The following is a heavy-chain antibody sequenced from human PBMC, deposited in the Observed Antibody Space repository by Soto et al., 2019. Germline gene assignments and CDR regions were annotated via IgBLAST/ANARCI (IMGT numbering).Heavy chain of an antibody. Sequence: PGGSRRLSCAASGFTFSTYAMQWVRQAPGKGLEFVSSISSNGGTTNYAYSVKGRFTISRDNSRDTLYLQMGSLRPEDMAVYYCASDVRDMNDYWGQGT. CDR2: ISSNGGTT. J-gene: IGHJ4*02. V-gene: IGHV3-64*01. D-gene: IGHD2-15*01. CDR3: ASDVRDMNDY. CDR1: GFTFSTYA.